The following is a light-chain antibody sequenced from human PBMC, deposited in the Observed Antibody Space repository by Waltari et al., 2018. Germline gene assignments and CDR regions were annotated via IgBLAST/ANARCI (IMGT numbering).Light chain of an antibody. CDR1: QSIARN. Sequence: EVLMTQSPATLSVSPGERGTLSCRASQSIARNLAWYQQKPGQAPRLLIYGASTRAPGVPDRFSGSGSGTEFTLTISSLQSEDFAVYYCQQYNNWRTFSQGTKVEIK. V-gene: IGKV3-15*01. CDR3: QQYNNWRT. J-gene: IGKJ2*01. CDR2: GAS.